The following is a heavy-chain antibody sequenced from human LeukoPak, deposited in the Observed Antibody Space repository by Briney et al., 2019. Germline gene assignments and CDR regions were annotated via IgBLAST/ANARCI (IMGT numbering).Heavy chain of an antibody. V-gene: IGHV4-4*07. Sequence: SETLSLTCTVSVRSTSSYSTSWTRQPARKGLEWIGRIYSSGTTNYNTSLKSRVTMSVDTSKNQFSLNLSSVTAADTVVYYCAREGGTYRSLDYWGQGTLVTVSS. CDR1: VRSTSSYS. CDR2: IYSSGTT. CDR3: AREGGTYRSLDY. J-gene: IGHJ4*02. D-gene: IGHD1-26*01.